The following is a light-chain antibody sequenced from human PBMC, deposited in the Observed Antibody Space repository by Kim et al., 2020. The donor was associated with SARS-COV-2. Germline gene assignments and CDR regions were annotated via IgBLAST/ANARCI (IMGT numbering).Light chain of an antibody. CDR2: DAS. CDR1: QSVSSY. Sequence: PGDRATLSCRASQSVSSYLAWYQPKPDQAPRLLIYDASNRANGIPARFSGSGSGTAFTLTTSSLEPEDFAVYYCQQRGYWPATFGPGTKVYI. J-gene: IGKJ3*01. V-gene: IGKV3-11*01. CDR3: QQRGYWPAT.